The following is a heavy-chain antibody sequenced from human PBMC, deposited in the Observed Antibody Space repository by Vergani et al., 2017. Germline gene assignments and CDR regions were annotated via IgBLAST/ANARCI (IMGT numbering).Heavy chain of an antibody. D-gene: IGHD6-19*01. CDR1: GASVNSHY. V-gene: IGHV4-59*02. Sequence: QVKLQESGPGLVKPSETLSLTCTVSGASVNSHYWSWIRQPPGKGLEWMGYVSFRGDTLYDPSVKGRMTISLNTSSNQFSLYLTSVTAADTAVYYCASDTHSGQRADRWGQGILVTVTS. CDR2: VSFRGDT. CDR3: ASDTHSGQRADR. J-gene: IGHJ5*02.